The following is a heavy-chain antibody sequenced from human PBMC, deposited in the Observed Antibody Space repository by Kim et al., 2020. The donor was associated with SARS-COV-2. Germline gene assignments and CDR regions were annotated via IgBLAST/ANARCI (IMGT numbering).Heavy chain of an antibody. CDR3: VKVILAGGADV. J-gene: IGHJ6*02. CDR2: IFWNGGGT. CDR1: GFTFHNHA. V-gene: IGHV3-9*01. D-gene: IGHD6-25*01. Sequence: SLRLSCVVSGFTFHNHAMLFFLLSLFFFLEWVAGIFWNGGGTGYADSVRGRFTISRVIALSSLYLQMNSLRTEDTALYFCVKVILAGGADVWGQGTTVTVSS.